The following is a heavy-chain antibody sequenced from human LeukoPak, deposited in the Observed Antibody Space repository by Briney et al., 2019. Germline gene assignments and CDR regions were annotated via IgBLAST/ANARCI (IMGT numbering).Heavy chain of an antibody. CDR2: INPSGGST. J-gene: IGHJ4*02. CDR3: ARGPGRYYFDY. Sequence: GASVKVSFKASGYTFTNYYTHWVRQAPGQGLEWMGIINPSGGSTTYAQKFQGRVTMTRDTSTSTVYMELSSLRSEDTALYYCARGPGRYYFDYWGQGTLVTVSS. CDR1: GYTFTNYY. V-gene: IGHV1-46*01.